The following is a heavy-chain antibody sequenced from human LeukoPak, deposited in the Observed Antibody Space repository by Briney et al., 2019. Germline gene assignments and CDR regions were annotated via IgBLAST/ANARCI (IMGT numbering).Heavy chain of an antibody. Sequence: GGSLRLSCAAPGFTLNGYWMHWVRQAPGKGLVWVSRINSDGSATSYADSVKGRFTISRDNSKNTLYLQMNSLRAEDTAVYFCARVATGSYDWFDPWGQGTLVTVSS. D-gene: IGHD3-10*01. V-gene: IGHV3-74*01. CDR1: GFTLNGYW. CDR2: INSDGSAT. J-gene: IGHJ5*02. CDR3: ARVATGSYDWFDP.